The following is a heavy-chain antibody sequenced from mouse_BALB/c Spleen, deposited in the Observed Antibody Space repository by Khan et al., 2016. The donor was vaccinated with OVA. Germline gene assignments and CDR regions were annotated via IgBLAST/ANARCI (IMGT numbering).Heavy chain of an antibody. J-gene: IGHJ3*01. CDR1: GFTFSSYG. CDR2: ISSDSSYN. Sequence: EVELVESGGDLVKPGGSLKLSCAASGFTFSSYGMSWVRQTPDKRLEWVATISSDSSYNYYPDSVKGRFTISRDNVKNTLYLQMSSLGSEDTAIYYCASHLTGSFAYWGQGTLVTVSA. D-gene: IGHD4-1*01. CDR3: ASHLTGSFAY. V-gene: IGHV5-6*01.